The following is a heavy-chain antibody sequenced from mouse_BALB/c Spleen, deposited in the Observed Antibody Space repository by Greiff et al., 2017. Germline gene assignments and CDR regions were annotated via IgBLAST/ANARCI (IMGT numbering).Heavy chain of an antibody. Sequence: LQESGAELAKPGASVKMSCKASGYTFTSYWMHWVKQRPGQGLEWIGYINPSTGYTEYNQKFKDKATLTADKSSSTAYMQLSSLTSEDSAVYYCARRYYDPSMDYWGQGTSVTVSS. CDR2: INPSTGYT. D-gene: IGHD2-4*01. CDR3: ARRYYDPSMDY. V-gene: IGHV1-7*01. CDR1: GYTFTSYW. J-gene: IGHJ4*01.